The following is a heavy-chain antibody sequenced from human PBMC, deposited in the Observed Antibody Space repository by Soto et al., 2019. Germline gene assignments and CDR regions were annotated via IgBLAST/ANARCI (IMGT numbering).Heavy chain of an antibody. CDR2: ISGNSGNI. CDR3: EKDTGNQIQLDH. D-gene: IGHD5-18*01. V-gene: IGHV3-9*01. CDR1: GFTFDDYA. J-gene: IGHJ4*01. Sequence: TGGSLRLSCAASGFTFDDYAMYWVRQTPGKGLEWVSGISGNSGNIGYADSVKGRFTISRDNAKNSLYLQMDSLRAEDSGLYYCEKDTGNQIQLDHWGHGTLVTVSS.